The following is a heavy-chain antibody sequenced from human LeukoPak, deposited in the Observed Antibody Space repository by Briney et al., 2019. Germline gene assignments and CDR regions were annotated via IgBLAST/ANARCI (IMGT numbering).Heavy chain of an antibody. CDR3: ARRAGPSRFDY. V-gene: IGHV3-20*04. CDR2: INWNGGSA. Sequence: PGGSLRLSCAVSGFTFDDYGMSWVRQAPGKGPEWVSGINWNGGSAGYADSVKGRFTISRDNAKNSLYLQMNSLRAEDTALYYCARRAGPSRFDYWGQGTLVTVSS. CDR1: GFTFDDYG. J-gene: IGHJ4*02.